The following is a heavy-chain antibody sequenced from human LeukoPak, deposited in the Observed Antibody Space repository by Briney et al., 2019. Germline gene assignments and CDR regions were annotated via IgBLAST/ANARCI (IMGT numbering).Heavy chain of an antibody. CDR3: ARGIVGATRYYYYMDV. V-gene: IGHV4-4*07. J-gene: IGHJ6*03. Sequence: SETLSLTCTVSGGSISSYYWSWIRQPAGKGLEWIGRIYTSGSTNYNPSLKSRVTMSVDTSKNQFSLKLSPVTAADTAVYYCARGIVGATRYYYYMDVWGKGTTVTISS. CDR2: IYTSGST. CDR1: GGSISSYY. D-gene: IGHD1-26*01.